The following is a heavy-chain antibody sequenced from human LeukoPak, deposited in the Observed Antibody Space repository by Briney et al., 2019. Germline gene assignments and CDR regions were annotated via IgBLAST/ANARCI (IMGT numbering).Heavy chain of an antibody. D-gene: IGHD6-19*01. V-gene: IGHV4-59*06. CDR3: ARRIAVAGIFDY. CDR2: ISYSGST. J-gene: IGHJ4*02. Sequence: PSETLSLTCTVSGGSISSYYWSWIRQPPGKGLEWIGYISYSGSTFYNPSLKSRVTISEDTSKNQFSLQLSSVTAADTALYYCARRIAVAGIFDYWGQGTLVTVSS. CDR1: GGSISSYY.